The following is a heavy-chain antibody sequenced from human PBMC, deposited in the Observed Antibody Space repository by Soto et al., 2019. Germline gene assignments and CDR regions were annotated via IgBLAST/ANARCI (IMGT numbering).Heavy chain of an antibody. CDR3: AKYDRYGTGYYYYYMDV. CDR1: GFTFSSYS. Sequence: GGSLRLSCAASGFTFSSYSMNWVRQAPGKGLEWVSSISSSSSYIYYADSVKGRFTISRDNSKNTLYLQMNSLRAEDTAVYYCAKYDRYGTGYYYYYMDVWGKGTTVTVSS. V-gene: IGHV3-21*04. CDR2: ISSSSSYI. D-gene: IGHD5-18*01. J-gene: IGHJ6*03.